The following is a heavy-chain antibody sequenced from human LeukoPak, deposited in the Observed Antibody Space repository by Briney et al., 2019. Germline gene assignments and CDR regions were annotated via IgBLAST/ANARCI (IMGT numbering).Heavy chain of an antibody. CDR1: GYTLTELS. CDR2: FDPEDGET. J-gene: IGHJ5*02. Sequence: ASVKVSCKVSGYTLTELSMHWVRQAPGEGLEWMGGFDPEDGETIYAQKFQGRVTMTEDTSTDTAYMELSSLRSEDTAVYYCATMTTVTTSVSGYWFDPWGQGTLVTVSS. V-gene: IGHV1-24*01. D-gene: IGHD4-17*01. CDR3: ATMTTVTTSVSGYWFDP.